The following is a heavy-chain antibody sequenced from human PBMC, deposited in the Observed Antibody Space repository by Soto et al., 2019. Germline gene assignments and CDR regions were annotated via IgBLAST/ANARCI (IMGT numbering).Heavy chain of an antibody. V-gene: IGHV1-18*01. CDR1: GYTFTSYG. CDR2: ISAYNGNT. Sequence: ASVKVSCKASGYTFTSYGISWVRQAPGQGLEWMGWISAYNGNTNYAQKLQGRVTMTTATSTSTAYMELRSLRSDDTAVYYCARGASYYYGSGSRSYYYYYMDVWGKGTTVTVSS. CDR3: ARGASYYYGSGSRSYYYYYMDV. D-gene: IGHD3-10*01. J-gene: IGHJ6*03.